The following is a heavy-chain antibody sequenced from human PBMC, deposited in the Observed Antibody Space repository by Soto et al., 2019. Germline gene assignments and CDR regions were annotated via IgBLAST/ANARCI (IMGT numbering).Heavy chain of an antibody. J-gene: IGHJ4*02. Sequence: PGESLKISCKGSGYSFTSYWIAWVRQMPGKGLEWMGIIYPDDSDTRYSPSFQGQVTMSADKSISTAYLQWSSLKASDTAMYYCARHPIEGATVFDYWGQGALVTVSS. CDR2: IYPDDSDT. D-gene: IGHD1-26*01. V-gene: IGHV5-51*01. CDR1: GYSFTSYW. CDR3: ARHPIEGATVFDY.